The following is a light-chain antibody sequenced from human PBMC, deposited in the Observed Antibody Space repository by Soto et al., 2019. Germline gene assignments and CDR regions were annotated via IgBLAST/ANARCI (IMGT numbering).Light chain of an antibody. J-gene: IGKJ3*01. V-gene: IGKV1-27*01. CDR3: QKYNWPPFT. CDR2: AAS. Sequence: DIQMTQSPSSLGASVGDRVTISCRASQGIANYLAWYQQKPGEVPKLLIFAASTLDSGVSSRFTGSGSGTEFTLTISSLQPEDVATYYCQKYNWPPFTFGPGTKVEIK. CDR1: QGIANY.